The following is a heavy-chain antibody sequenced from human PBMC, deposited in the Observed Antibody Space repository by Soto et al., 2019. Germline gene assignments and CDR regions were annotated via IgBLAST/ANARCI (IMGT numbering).Heavy chain of an antibody. CDR3: ARDQGGKSGHFIFAT. D-gene: IGHD2-21*01. CDR1: GFSFSDYV. CDR2: MWYHGRDL. J-gene: IGHJ5*02. V-gene: IGHV3-33*01. Sequence: QVQLVESGGGVVQPGRSLSLSCAASGFSFSDYVMHWVRQAPGKGLDWVAVMWYHGRDLFYADSVKGRFTISRDNSKNTLYLQMNSLRAEDPAVSYCARDQGGKSGHFIFATWGKGTLVSVSS.